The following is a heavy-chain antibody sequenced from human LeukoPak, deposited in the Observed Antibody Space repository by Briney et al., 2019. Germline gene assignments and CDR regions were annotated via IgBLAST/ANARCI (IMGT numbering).Heavy chain of an antibody. CDR2: INSDGSST. D-gene: IGHD3-3*01. Sequence: PGGSLRLSCAASGFTFSSYWMHWVRQAPGKGLVWVSRINSDGSSTSYADSVKGRFTISRDNAKNTLYLQMNSLRAEDTAVYYCARARYYDFWGGYLFDYWGQGTLVTVFS. V-gene: IGHV3-74*01. CDR3: ARARYYDFWGGYLFDY. J-gene: IGHJ4*02. CDR1: GFTFSSYW.